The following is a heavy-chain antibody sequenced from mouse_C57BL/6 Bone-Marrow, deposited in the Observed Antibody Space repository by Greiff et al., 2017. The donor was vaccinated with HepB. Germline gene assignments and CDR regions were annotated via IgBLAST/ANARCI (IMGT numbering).Heavy chain of an antibody. D-gene: IGHD2-3*01. CDR2: IWSGGST. J-gene: IGHJ3*01. CDR1: GFSLTSYG. CDR3: ARKYDGYPAWFAY. Sequence: VQGVESGPGLVQPSQSLSITCTVSGFSLTSYGVHWVRQSPGKGLEWLGVIWSGGSTDYNAAFISRLSISKDNSKSQVFFKMNSLQADDTAIYYCARKYDGYPAWFAYWGQGTLVTVSA. V-gene: IGHV2-2*01.